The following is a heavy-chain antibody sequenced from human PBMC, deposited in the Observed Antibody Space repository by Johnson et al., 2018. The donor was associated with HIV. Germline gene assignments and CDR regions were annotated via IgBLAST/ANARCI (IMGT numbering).Heavy chain of an antibody. CDR1: GFTFSSYA. J-gene: IGHJ3*02. CDR2: ISSNGGST. V-gene: IGHV3-64*01. CDR3: ARGGGGVGNAFDI. D-gene: IGHD3-3*01. Sequence: VQLVESGGGLVQPGGSLRLSCAASGFTFSSYAMHWVRQAPGKGLEYVSGISSNGGSTYYATSVKGRFTISRDNSKNTLYLQMGSLRAEDMAVYYCARGGGGVGNAFDIWGQGTMVTVSS.